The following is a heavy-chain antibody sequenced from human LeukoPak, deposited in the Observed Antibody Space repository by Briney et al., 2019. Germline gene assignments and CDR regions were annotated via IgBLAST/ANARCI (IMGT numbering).Heavy chain of an antibody. CDR1: GYTFTGYY. J-gene: IGHJ4*02. V-gene: IGHV1-2*04. D-gene: IGHD3-10*01. Sequence: ASVKVSCKASGYTFTGYYMHWVRQAPGQGLEWMGWINPNSGGTNYAQKFQGWVTMTRDTSISTAYMELSRLRSDDTAVYYCARSWFGELLGYFDYWGQGTLVTVSS. CDR3: ARSWFGELLGYFDY. CDR2: INPNSGGT.